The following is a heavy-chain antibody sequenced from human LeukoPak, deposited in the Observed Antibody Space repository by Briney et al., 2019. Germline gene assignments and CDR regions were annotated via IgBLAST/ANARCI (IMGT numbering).Heavy chain of an antibody. D-gene: IGHD1-26*01. Sequence: SETLSLTCAVYGGSFSGYYWSWIRQPPGKGLEWIGEINHSGSTNYNPSLKSRVTISIDTSKNQFSLRLNSVTAADTAMYFCVKSGGYGLIDYWGQGTLVTVSS. CDR1: GGSFSGYY. CDR2: INHSGST. CDR3: VKSGGYGLIDY. J-gene: IGHJ4*02. V-gene: IGHV4-34*01.